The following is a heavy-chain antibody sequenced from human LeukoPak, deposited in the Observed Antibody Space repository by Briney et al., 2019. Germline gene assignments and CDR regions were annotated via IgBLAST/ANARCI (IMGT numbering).Heavy chain of an antibody. D-gene: IGHD3-3*01. CDR1: GGXISGYY. Sequence: PSETLSLTCTVSGGXISGYYCSWIRQPAGKGLEWIGRIYPSGITNYNPSLRSRVNMSLDTSKNQFSLKVSSVTAADTAVYYCARGQSGYYDYWGQGTLVTVSS. CDR2: IYPSGIT. J-gene: IGHJ4*02. V-gene: IGHV4-4*07. CDR3: ARGQSGYYDY.